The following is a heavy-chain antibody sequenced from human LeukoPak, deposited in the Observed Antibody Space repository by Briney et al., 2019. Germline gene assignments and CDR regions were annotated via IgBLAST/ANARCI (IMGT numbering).Heavy chain of an antibody. Sequence: SETLSLTCAVYGGSFSGYYWSWIRQPPGKGLEWIGEINHSGSTNYNPSLKSRVTISVDTSKNQFSLKLSSVTAADTAVYYCARAPLVVPAAYIAFDIWGQGTMVTVSS. CDR1: GGSFSGYY. CDR2: INHSGST. CDR3: ARAPLVVPAAYIAFDI. V-gene: IGHV4-34*01. D-gene: IGHD2-2*01. J-gene: IGHJ3*02.